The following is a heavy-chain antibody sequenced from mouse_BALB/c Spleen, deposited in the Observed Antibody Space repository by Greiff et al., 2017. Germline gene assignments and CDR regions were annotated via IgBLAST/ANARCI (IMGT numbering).Heavy chain of an antibody. V-gene: IGHV1-7*01. Sequence: QVHVKQPGAELAKPGASVKMSCKASGYTFTSYWMHWVKQRPGQGLEWIGDINPSTGYTEYNQKFKDKATLTADKSSSTAYMQLSSLTSEDSAVYYCAKEATGSLDYWGQGTTLTVSS. CDR2: INPSTGYT. CDR1: GYTFTSYW. D-gene: IGHD4-1*02. CDR3: AKEATGSLDY. J-gene: IGHJ2*01.